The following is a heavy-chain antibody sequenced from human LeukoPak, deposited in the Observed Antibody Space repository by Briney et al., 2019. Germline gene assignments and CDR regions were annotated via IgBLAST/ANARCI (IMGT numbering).Heavy chain of an antibody. CDR1: GFTFSSYT. J-gene: IGHJ6*03. CDR3: ARGGGRSLFYYYYMDV. Sequence: GGSLRLSCAASGFTFSSYTMKWVRQAPGKGLEWVSSISSSSSYIYYADSVKGRFTISRDNAKNPLYLQMNSLRAEDTAVYYCARGGGRSLFYYYYMDVWGKGTTVTISS. CDR2: ISSSSSYI. D-gene: IGHD3-10*01. V-gene: IGHV3-21*01.